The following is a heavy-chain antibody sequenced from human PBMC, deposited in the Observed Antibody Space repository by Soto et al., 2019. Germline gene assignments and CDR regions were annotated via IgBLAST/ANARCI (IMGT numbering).Heavy chain of an antibody. D-gene: IGHD2-15*01. CDR1: GFTFSSYG. Sequence: EVQLVESGGDSVQPGGSLRLSCAASGFTFSSYGISWVRQAPGKGLEWVSYISNSGSIIYYADSVKGRFTISRDNARNSLYLQMNNLSDEDTAVYYCTAGYRSGTVGGWGQGTLVTVSS. J-gene: IGHJ4*02. V-gene: IGHV3-48*02. CDR3: TAGYRSGTVGG. CDR2: ISNSGSII.